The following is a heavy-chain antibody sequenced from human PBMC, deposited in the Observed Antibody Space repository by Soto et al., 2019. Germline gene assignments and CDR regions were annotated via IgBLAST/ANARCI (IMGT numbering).Heavy chain of an antibody. CDR3: AASRAYARSDYSGFHYGMDV. J-gene: IGHJ6*02. Sequence: EVQLVESGGDLVQPGRSLRLSCAASGFTFDDYAMHWVRQVPGRGLQWVSGLSWNGVTIGYAASVKGRFTVSRDNAKKSLYLQMSGLRPDDTALYYCAASRAYARSDYSGFHYGMDVWGLGTTVTVS. CDR2: LSWNGVTI. CDR1: GFTFDDYA. V-gene: IGHV3-9*01. D-gene: IGHD3-3*01.